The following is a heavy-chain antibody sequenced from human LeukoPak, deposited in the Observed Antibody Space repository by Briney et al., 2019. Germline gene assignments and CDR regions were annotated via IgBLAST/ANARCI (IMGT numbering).Heavy chain of an antibody. V-gene: IGHV1-69*06. CDR2: IIPIFGTA. Sequence: ASVEVSCKASGGTFTSYAISWGRQAPGQGLEWMGGIIPIFGTANYAQKFQGRVTITADKSTSTAYMELSSLRSEDTAVYYSASGPGAYGDFDYWGQGTLVTVSS. D-gene: IGHD4-17*01. J-gene: IGHJ4*02. CDR1: GGTFTSYA. CDR3: ASGPGAYGDFDY.